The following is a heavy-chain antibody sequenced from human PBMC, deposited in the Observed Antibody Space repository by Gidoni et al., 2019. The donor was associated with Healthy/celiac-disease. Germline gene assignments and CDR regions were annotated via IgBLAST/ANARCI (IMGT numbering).Heavy chain of an antibody. CDR1: GGSFSGYY. J-gene: IGHJ3*02. V-gene: IGHV4-34*01. Sequence: QVQLQHWGAGLLKLSETLSLTCAVYGGSFSGYYWSWIRQPPGKGLEWIGEINHSGSTNYNPSLKSRVTISVDTSKNQFSLKLSSVTAADTAVYYCASHRRQQGIWGRGTMVTVSS. D-gene: IGHD6-13*01. CDR3: ASHRRQQGI. CDR2: INHSGST.